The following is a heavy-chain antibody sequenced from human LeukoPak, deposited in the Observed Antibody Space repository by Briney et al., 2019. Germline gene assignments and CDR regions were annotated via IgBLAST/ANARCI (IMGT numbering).Heavy chain of an antibody. CDR1: GGSFGGYY. CDR3: ARVVFGDYLDY. V-gene: IGHV4-34*01. J-gene: IGHJ4*02. D-gene: IGHD4-17*01. Sequence: PSETLSLTCAVYGGSFGGYYWSWIRQPPGKGLEWVGEINHSGSTTYNPSLKSRVTISVDTSKNQFSLKLSSVTAADRAVYYCARVVFGDYLDYWGQGTLVTVSS. CDR2: INHSGST.